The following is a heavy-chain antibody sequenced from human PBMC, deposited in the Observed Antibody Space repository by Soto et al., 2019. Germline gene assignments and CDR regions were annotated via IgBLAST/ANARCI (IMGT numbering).Heavy chain of an antibody. CDR3: AIIMTHSDSFDI. CDR2: INSNSGAT. D-gene: IGHD3-16*01. CDR1: GYTFGGFY. Sequence: ASVKVSCKASGYTFGGFYIHWMRQAPGQGLEWVGSINSNSGATTYAQKFQDSVAMTRDTSVSTAYMDPNRLTSDDTAIYYCAIIMTHSDSFDIWGQGTMVTVSS. J-gene: IGHJ3*02. V-gene: IGHV1-2*04.